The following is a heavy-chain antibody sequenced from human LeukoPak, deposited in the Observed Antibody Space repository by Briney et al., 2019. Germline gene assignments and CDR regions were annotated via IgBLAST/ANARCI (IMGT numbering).Heavy chain of an antibody. V-gene: IGHV3-21*01. CDR1: GFTFSSYS. Sequence: PGGSLRLSCAASGFTFSSYSMNWVRQAPGKGLEWVSSITSSGRYIYYADSVKGRFTISRDNSKNTLYLQMNSLRAEDTAVYYCAKDGVPSRYFGRNYFDYWGQGTLVTVSS. CDR3: AKDGVPSRYFGRNYFDY. J-gene: IGHJ4*02. D-gene: IGHD2-8*01. CDR2: ITSSGRYI.